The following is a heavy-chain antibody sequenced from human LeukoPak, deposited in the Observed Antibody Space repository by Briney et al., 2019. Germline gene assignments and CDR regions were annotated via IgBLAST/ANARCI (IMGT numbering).Heavy chain of an antibody. V-gene: IGHV4-30-2*01. CDR3: ARGFNSDGTAMVISYMDV. CDR2: IYHSGST. J-gene: IGHJ6*03. D-gene: IGHD5-18*01. Sequence: PSETLSLTCTVSGGSISSGGYYWSWIRQPPGKGLEWIGYIYHSGSTYYNPSLKSRVTISVDRSKNQLSLKLSSVTAADTAVYYCARGFNSDGTAMVISYMDVWGKGTTVTVSS. CDR1: GGSISSGGYY.